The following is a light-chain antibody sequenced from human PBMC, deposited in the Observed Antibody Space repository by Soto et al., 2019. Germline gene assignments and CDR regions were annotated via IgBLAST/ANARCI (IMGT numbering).Light chain of an antibody. V-gene: IGLV2-14*01. CDR3: SSYTDSSNYV. J-gene: IGLJ1*01. CDR1: SSDLAIYXY. CDR2: QVT. Sequence: QPVLTQPASVSGSPGQSITIXCXGTSSDLAIYXYVSWYQQQPGKAPKLMIYQVTNRPSGVSNRFSGSRSGNTASLTISGLQAEDEADYYCSSYTDSSNYVFGTGTKLTVL.